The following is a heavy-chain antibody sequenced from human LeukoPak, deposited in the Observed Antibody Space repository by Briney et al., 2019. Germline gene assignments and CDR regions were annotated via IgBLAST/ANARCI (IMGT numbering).Heavy chain of an antibody. V-gene: IGHV4-59*08. CDR1: GGSISSYY. D-gene: IGHD3-3*01. CDR2: IYYSGST. Sequence: PSETLSLTCTVSGGSISSYYWSWIRQPPGKGLEWIGYIYYSGSTNYNPSLKSRVTILVDTSKNQFSLKLSSVTAADTAVYYCARQAEAIYYFDYWGQGTLVTVSS. J-gene: IGHJ4*02. CDR3: ARQAEAIYYFDY.